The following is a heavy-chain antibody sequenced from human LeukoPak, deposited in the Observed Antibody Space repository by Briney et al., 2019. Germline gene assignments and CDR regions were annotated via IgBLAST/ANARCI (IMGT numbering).Heavy chain of an antibody. CDR2: IYYSGST. J-gene: IGHJ3*02. Sequence: SETLSLTCTVSGGSISSYYWSWIRQPPGKGLEWIGYIYYSGSTNYNPSLKSRVTISVDTSKNQFSLKLSSVTAADTAVYYCAREGIVGVYAFDTWGQGTMVTVSS. V-gene: IGHV4-59*01. CDR3: AREGIVGVYAFDT. D-gene: IGHD1-26*01. CDR1: GGSISSYY.